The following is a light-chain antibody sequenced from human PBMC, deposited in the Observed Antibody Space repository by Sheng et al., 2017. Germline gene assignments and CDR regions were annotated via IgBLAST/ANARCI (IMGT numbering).Light chain of an antibody. CDR1: TNDIGSHNL. V-gene: IGLV2-23*02. CDR2: DVI. Sequence: QSALTQPASVSGSPGQSITISCTGSTNDIGSHNLVSWYQHHPGTAPRLLISDVIERPSGVSDRFSGSRSGNTASLTISGLQAEDEAHYYCCSYSDIGDPWVFGGGTMLTVL. J-gene: IGLJ2*01. CDR3: CSYSDIGDPWV.